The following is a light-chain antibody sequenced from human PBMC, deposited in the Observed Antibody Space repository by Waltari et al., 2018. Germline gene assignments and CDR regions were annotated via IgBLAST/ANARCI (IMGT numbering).Light chain of an antibody. CDR2: YDS. V-gene: IGLV3-21*04. CDR1: NIGRKS. Sequence: YVLTQPPSVSVDPGKTARLTCGGDNIGRKSVNWYQQKPGQAPGLVMFYDSGRPSEIPERFSGSNSGNTATLTISWVEAGDEADYHCQVWDDVTDSGVFGGGTKLTVL. CDR3: QVWDDVTDSGV. J-gene: IGLJ3*02.